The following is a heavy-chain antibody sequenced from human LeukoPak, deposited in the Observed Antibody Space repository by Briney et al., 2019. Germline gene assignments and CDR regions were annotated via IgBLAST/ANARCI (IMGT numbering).Heavy chain of an antibody. CDR2: IYYGGNT. CDR1: GVSISIVNYY. D-gene: IGHD4-17*01. J-gene: IGHJ4*02. Sequence: SQTLSLTSTVSGVSISIVNYYWSSIRHPPGKGLGWIGYIYYGGNTYNNPSLKSRVTISVDTSKNQFSLKLSSVTAADTAVYYCARGGDYGDYLGLCFDSWGQGTLVTVSS. CDR3: ARGGDYGDYLGLCFDS. V-gene: IGHV4-30-4*01.